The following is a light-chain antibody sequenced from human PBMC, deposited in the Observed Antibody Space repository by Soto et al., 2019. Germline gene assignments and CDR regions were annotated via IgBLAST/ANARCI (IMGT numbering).Light chain of an antibody. CDR1: NVGSKS. CDR3: QVWDSSGDHNV. Sequence: SYVLTQPPSVSVAPGLTARITCGGNNVGSKSVHWYQQKPGQAPVLVVYDDSDRPSGIPERFSGSNSGNTATLTISRVEAGDEAEYYCQVWDSSGDHNVFGTGTKLTVL. V-gene: IGLV3-21*02. CDR2: DDS. J-gene: IGLJ1*01.